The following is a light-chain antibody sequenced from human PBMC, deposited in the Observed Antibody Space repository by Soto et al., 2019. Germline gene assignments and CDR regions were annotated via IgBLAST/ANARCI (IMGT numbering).Light chain of an antibody. CDR2: DAS. V-gene: IGKV1-5*01. CDR1: QSINNW. CDR3: QQYNNYSFN. J-gene: IGKJ3*01. Sequence: DIQRTQSPSNLSAAAADRATITCRASQSINNWLAWYQQKPGKAPNLLIYDASGLDSGVPARFSGSGSGTEFTLTISSLEADDVATYYCQQYNNYSFNFGPGTTGDIK.